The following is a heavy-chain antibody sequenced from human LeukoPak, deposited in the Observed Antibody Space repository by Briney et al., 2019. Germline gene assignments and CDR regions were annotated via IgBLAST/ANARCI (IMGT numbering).Heavy chain of an antibody. CDR3: AKPISGGLAVSADWFDP. J-gene: IGHJ5*02. D-gene: IGHD6-19*01. Sequence: GGSLRLSGAASGFAFNFYAMSWVRQAPGKGLQWVASINANGINTYYADSVRGGFTISRDNSKHTLYLQLNSLRAEDTAIYFCAKPISGGLAVSADWFDPWGQGTLVIVSS. V-gene: IGHV3-23*01. CDR1: GFAFNFYA. CDR2: INANGINT.